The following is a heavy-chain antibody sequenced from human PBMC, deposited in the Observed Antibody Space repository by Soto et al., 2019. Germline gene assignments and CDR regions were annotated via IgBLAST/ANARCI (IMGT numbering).Heavy chain of an antibody. J-gene: IGHJ4*02. D-gene: IGHD2-2*01. CDR2: TYYRSKWYN. V-gene: IGHV6-1*01. CDR3: ARGHCSSTSCLFDY. CDR1: GDSVSSNSAA. Sequence: SPTLSLTCAISGDSVSSNSAAWNWIRQSPSRGLEWLGRTYYRSKWYNDYAVSVKSRITINPDTSKNQFSLQLNSVTPEDTAVYYCARGHCSSTSCLFDYWGQGTLVTVSS.